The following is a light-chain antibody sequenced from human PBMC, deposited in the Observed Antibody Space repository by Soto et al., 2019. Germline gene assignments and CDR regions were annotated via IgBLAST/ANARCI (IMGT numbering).Light chain of an antibody. V-gene: IGKV2D-29*02. CDR1: QSLLYSNGYNY. CDR3: MQSTQLPPT. J-gene: IGKJ5*01. Sequence: VVMTQSPLSLPVTPGEPASISCRSSQSLLYSNGYNYLDWYLQKPGQSPQLLIYEVSTRVSGVPDRFSGSGSGTDFTLEISRVETDDVGIYYCMQSTQLPPTFGQGTRLEIK. CDR2: EVS.